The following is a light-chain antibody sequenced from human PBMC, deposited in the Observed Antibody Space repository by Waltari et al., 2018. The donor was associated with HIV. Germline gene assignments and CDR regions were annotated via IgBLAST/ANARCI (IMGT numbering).Light chain of an antibody. CDR1: SSDVGHYNL. Sequence: QSALTQPASVSGSPGQSITISGAGTSSDVGHYNLVSWSQQHPGKAPQLIVVEVTNRPSGLSSRFSGSKSDNTASLTISGLQAEDEADYYCCSYTTSDTWVFGGGTKLTVL. J-gene: IGLJ3*02. V-gene: IGLV2-14*01. CDR3: CSYTTSDTWV. CDR2: EVT.